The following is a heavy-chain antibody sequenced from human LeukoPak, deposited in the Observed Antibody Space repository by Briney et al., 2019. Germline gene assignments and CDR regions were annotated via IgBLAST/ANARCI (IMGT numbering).Heavy chain of an antibody. Sequence: GGSLRLSCAAPGFTFSSYGMHWVRQAPGKGLEWVAVIWYDGSNKYYADSVKGRFTISRDNSKNTLYLQMNSLRAEDTAVYYCARDSDYGDYVGYFDYWGQGTLVTVPS. D-gene: IGHD4-17*01. J-gene: IGHJ4*02. CDR2: IWYDGSNK. CDR1: GFTFSSYG. V-gene: IGHV3-33*01. CDR3: ARDSDYGDYVGYFDY.